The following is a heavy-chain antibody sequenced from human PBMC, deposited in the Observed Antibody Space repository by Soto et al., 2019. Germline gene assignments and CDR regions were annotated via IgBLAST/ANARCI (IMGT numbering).Heavy chain of an antibody. Sequence: QLQLVQSGAEVREPGSSVKVSCKASGVTFSSYTVIWVRQAPGQGLEWMGGITPTLNIAKYAEKFQGRVTITADESTSTVNMHLSSLRSEDTAAYYCARGYYSGSNPSSFDYWGQGTLVAVSS. CDR2: ITPTLNIA. D-gene: IGHD1-26*01. V-gene: IGHV1-69*01. CDR3: ARGYYSGSNPSSFDY. J-gene: IGHJ4*02. CDR1: GVTFSSYT.